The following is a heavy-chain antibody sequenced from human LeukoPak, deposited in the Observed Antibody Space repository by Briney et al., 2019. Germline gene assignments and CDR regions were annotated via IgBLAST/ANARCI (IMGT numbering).Heavy chain of an antibody. CDR3: ARNLPAADY. V-gene: IGHV3-48*04. CDR1: GSTFSSHT. Sequence: PGGSLRLFCAASGSTFSSHTMNWDRQAPGKGLEWVSYISNTGSVIYYADSVKGRFTISRDNAKNSLYLQMNSLRAEDTAVYYCARNLPAADYWGQGTLVTVSS. D-gene: IGHD2-2*01. J-gene: IGHJ4*02. CDR2: ISNTGSVI.